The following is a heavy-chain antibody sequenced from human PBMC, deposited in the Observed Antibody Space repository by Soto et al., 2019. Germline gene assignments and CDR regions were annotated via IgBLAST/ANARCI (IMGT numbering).Heavy chain of an antibody. D-gene: IGHD3-22*01. V-gene: IGHV1-18*01. CDR1: GYTFTSYG. CDR3: ARVADSWDSSALLPPRLDC. Sequence: QVQLVQSGAEVKKPGASVKVSCKASGYTFTSYGISWVRQAPGQGLEWMGWISAYNGNTNYAQKLQGRVTMTTDTSTSTAYMELRSLRSDDTAVYYCARVADSWDSSALLPPRLDCWGQGTLVTVSS. J-gene: IGHJ4*02. CDR2: ISAYNGNT.